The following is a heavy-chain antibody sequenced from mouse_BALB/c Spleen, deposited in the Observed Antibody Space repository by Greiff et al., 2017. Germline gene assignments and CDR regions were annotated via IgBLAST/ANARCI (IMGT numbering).Heavy chain of an antibody. D-gene: IGHD1-1*01. V-gene: IGHV2-9*02. CDR3: ARDPGSSYGAY. CDR2: IWAGGST. J-gene: IGHJ3*01. Sequence: VQRVESGPGLVAPSQSLSITCTVSGFSLTSYGVHWVRQPPGKGLEWLGVIWAGGSTNYNSALMSRLSISKDNSKSQVFLKMNSLQTDDTAMYYCARDPGSSYGAYWGQGTLVTVSA. CDR1: GFSLTSYG.